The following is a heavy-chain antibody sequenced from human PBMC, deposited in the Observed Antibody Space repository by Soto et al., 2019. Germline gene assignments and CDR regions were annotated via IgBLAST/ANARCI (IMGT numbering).Heavy chain of an antibody. Sequence: EVQLVESGGGLVQPGRSLRLSCAASGFTFGDYAMQWVRQAPGKGLEWVSAISWNSGSIDYADSVKGRFTISRDNAKNSLYLQMNSLRAEDTALHYCAKSHTTSGWYVTTDYWGQGTRVTVSS. D-gene: IGHD6-19*01. CDR2: ISWNSGSI. J-gene: IGHJ4*02. V-gene: IGHV3-9*01. CDR1: GFTFGDYA. CDR3: AKSHTTSGWYVTTDY.